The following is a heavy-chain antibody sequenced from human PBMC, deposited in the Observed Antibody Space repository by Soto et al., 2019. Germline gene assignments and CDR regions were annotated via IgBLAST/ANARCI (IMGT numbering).Heavy chain of an antibody. V-gene: IGHV4-59*01. D-gene: IGHD2-21*02. CDR1: GGSISSYY. J-gene: IGHJ4*02. Sequence: PSGTLSLTCTVSGGSISSYYWSWIRQPPGKGLEWIGYIYYSGSTNYNPSLKSRVTISVDTSKNQFSLKLSSVTAADTAVYYCARVAAGGDLDYWGQGTLVTVSS. CDR2: IYYSGST. CDR3: ARVAAGGDLDY.